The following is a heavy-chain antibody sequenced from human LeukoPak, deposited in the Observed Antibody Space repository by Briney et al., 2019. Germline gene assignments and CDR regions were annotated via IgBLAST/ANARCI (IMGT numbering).Heavy chain of an antibody. Sequence: PGGSLRLSCAASGFTFSNYVMHRVRQAPGKGLEWVALIWSDGSNKYYADSVKGRFTISRDNSKNTLYLQMNSLRAEDTSVYFCARDEGYTYGHPLDYWGQGTLVTVSS. D-gene: IGHD5-18*01. J-gene: IGHJ4*02. CDR1: GFTFSNYV. V-gene: IGHV3-33*01. CDR2: IWSDGSNK. CDR3: ARDEGYTYGHPLDY.